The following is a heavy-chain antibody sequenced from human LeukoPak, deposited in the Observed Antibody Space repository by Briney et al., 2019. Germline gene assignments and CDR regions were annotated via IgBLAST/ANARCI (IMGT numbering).Heavy chain of an antibody. CDR1: GYTFTGYY. V-gene: IGHV1-2*02. J-gene: IGHJ4*02. CDR2: INPNSGGT. D-gene: IGHD2-2*01. CDR3: ARASCSSTSCGADQ. Sequence: ASVKVSCKASGYTFTGYYMNWVRQAPGQGLEWMGWINPNSGGTNYAQKFQGRVTMTRDTSISTAYMELSRLRSDATAVYYCARASCSSTSCGADQWGQGTLVTVSS.